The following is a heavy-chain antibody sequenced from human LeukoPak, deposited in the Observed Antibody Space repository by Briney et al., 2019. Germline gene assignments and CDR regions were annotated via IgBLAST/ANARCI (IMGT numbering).Heavy chain of an antibody. V-gene: IGHV4-34*01. J-gene: IGHJ4*02. CDR1: GGSFSGYY. CDR2: INHSGST. CDR3: ARARYSYGYVYYFDY. D-gene: IGHD5-18*01. Sequence: SETLSLTCAVYGGSFSGYYWSWIRQPPGKGLEWIGEINHSGSTNYNPSLKSRVTISVDTSKNQFSLKLSSVTAADTAVYYCARARYSYGYVYYFDYWGQGTLVTVSS.